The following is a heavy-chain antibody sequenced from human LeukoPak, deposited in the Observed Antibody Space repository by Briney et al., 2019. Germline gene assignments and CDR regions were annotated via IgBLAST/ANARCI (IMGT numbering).Heavy chain of an antibody. V-gene: IGHV3-9*03. J-gene: IGHJ5*02. D-gene: IGHD6-13*01. CDR1: GFTFDDYT. CDR3: AKDGAAAGT. CDR2: ISWNSGSI. Sequence: PGRSLRLSCAASGFTFDDYTMHWVRQAPGKGLEWVSGISWNSGSIGYADSVKGRFTISRDNAKNSLYLQMNSLRAEDMALYYCAKDGAAAGTWGQGTLVTVSS.